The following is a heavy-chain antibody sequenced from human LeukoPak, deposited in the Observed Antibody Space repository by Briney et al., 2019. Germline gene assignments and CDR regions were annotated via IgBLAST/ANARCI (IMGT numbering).Heavy chain of an antibody. CDR1: GGSFSGYY. Sequence: PSETLSLTCTVYGGSFSGYYWSWIRQPPGKGLEWIGEINHSGSTNYNPSLKSRVTISVDTSKNQFSLKLSSVTAADTAVYYCARGSLHYGSGSYYLRPFDYWGQGTLVTVSS. D-gene: IGHD3-10*01. J-gene: IGHJ4*02. CDR3: ARGSLHYGSGSYYLRPFDY. CDR2: INHSGST. V-gene: IGHV4-34*01.